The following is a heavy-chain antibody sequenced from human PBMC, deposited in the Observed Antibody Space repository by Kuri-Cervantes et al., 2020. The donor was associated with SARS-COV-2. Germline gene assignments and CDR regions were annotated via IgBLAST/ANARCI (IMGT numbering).Heavy chain of an antibody. CDR2: IWYDGTNK. CDR3: ARGVYCSSTSCYKGYFQH. J-gene: IGHJ1*01. CDR1: GFTFSRHG. D-gene: IGHD2-2*02. V-gene: IGHV3-33*01. Sequence: GGSLRLSCVASGFTFSRHGIHWVRQAPGKGLEWVAGIWYDGTNKYYGDSVKGRFTISRENAKNSLYLQMNSLRAEDTAVYYCARGVYCSSTSCYKGYFQHWGQGTLVTVSS.